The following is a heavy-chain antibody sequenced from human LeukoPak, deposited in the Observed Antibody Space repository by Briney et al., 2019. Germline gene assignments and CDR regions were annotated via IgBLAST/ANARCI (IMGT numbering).Heavy chain of an antibody. CDR3: ATQDYGDLFSTGLDYDY. Sequence: ASVKVSRKFSGYSLTELSMHWVRQAPGQGLEWMGGSGPEDGETIYSQMFQGRVTMTEDTSTDTAYMELSCLRSEDTAVYYCATQDYGDLFSTGLDYDYWGKGTLVTVSS. CDR2: SGPEDGET. V-gene: IGHV1-24*01. CDR1: GYSLTELS. D-gene: IGHD4-17*01. J-gene: IGHJ4*02.